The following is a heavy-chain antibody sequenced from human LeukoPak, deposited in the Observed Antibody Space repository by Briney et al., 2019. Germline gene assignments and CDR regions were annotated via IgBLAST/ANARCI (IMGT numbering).Heavy chain of an antibody. Sequence: GGSLRLSCAASGFTFSSYAMSWVRQAPGKGLECISGFSGSGGSTYYADSVKGRFTISRDNSKNTLYLQMNSLRAEDTAVYYCAIAGYSSSWYPNWFDPWGQGTLVTVSS. CDR1: GFTFSSYA. D-gene: IGHD6-13*01. CDR2: FSGSGGST. J-gene: IGHJ5*02. CDR3: AIAGYSSSWYPNWFDP. V-gene: IGHV3-23*01.